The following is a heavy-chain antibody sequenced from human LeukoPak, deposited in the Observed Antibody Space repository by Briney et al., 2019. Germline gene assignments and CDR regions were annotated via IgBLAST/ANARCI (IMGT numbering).Heavy chain of an antibody. Sequence: SETLSLTCVVHSGSFSGYFWSWIRQPPGKGLEWIGEIHHSGSTNYNPSLKSRVTVSVDTSKNHFSLKLYSVTAADTAVYYCARGSYGSGSYSSWGQGTLVTVSS. V-gene: IGHV4-34*01. D-gene: IGHD3-10*01. CDR3: ARGSYGSGSYSS. J-gene: IGHJ5*02. CDR2: IHHSGST. CDR1: SGSFSGYF.